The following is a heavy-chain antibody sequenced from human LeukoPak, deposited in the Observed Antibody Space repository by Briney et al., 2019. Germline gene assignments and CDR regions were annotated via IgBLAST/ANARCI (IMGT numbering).Heavy chain of an antibody. CDR1: GFTFANFA. J-gene: IGHJ4*02. CDR2: ISGSEDGT. Sequence: GGSLRLSCAASGFTFANFAVHWVRQAPGKGLEWVSSISGSEDGTYYADSVKGRFTISRDNSKNTLYLQMNSLRAEDTAIYYCAKGGGWLYYFDYWGQGTLVTVSS. CDR3: AKGGGWLYYFDY. V-gene: IGHV3-23*01. D-gene: IGHD6-19*01.